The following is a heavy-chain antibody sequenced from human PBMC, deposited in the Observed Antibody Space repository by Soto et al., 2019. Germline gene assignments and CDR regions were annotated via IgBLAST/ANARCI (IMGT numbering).Heavy chain of an antibody. CDR1: GFTFSSYG. V-gene: IGHV3-30*18. CDR2: ISYDGSNK. J-gene: IGHJ4*02. D-gene: IGHD6-19*01. Sequence: GGSLRLSCAASGFTFSSYGMHWVRQAPGKGLEWVAVISYDGSNKYYADSVKGRFTISRDNSKNTLYLQMNSLRAEDTAVYYCAKDLIAVAGTNYFDYWGRGTLVTVS. CDR3: AKDLIAVAGTNYFDY.